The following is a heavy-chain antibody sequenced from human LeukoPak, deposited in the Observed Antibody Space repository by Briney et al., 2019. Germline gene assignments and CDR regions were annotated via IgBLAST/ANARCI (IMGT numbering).Heavy chain of an antibody. CDR1: GYSISSGYY. CDR3: ARVNGYNLIDY. Sequence: SETLSLTCTVSGYSISSGYYWGWIRQPPGKGLEWIGSIYHSGSTYYNPSLKSRVTISVDTSKNQFSLKLSSATAADTAVYYCARVNGYNLIDYWGQGTLVTVSS. D-gene: IGHD5-24*01. J-gene: IGHJ4*02. V-gene: IGHV4-38-2*02. CDR2: IYHSGST.